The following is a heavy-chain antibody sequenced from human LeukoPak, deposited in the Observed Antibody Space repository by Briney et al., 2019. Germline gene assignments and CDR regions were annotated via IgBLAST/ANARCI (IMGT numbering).Heavy chain of an antibody. Sequence: GASVKVSCKASGGTFISYAISWVRQAPGQGLEWMGGVIAIFGTANYAQKFQGRVTITADESTSTAYMELSSLRSEDTAVYYCARDQPNYYDSSGYYYNLDYWGQGTLVTVSS. CDR1: GGTFISYA. D-gene: IGHD3-22*01. V-gene: IGHV1-69*13. CDR2: VIAIFGTA. J-gene: IGHJ4*02. CDR3: ARDQPNYYDSSGYYYNLDY.